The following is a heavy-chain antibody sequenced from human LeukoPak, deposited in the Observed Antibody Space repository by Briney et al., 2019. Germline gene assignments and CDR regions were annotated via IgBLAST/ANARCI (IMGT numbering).Heavy chain of an antibody. CDR1: GGSISSYY. CDR3: AREPSQAYYFDY. D-gene: IGHD2-2*01. CDR2: IYYSGST. V-gene: IGHV4-59*01. Sequence: PSETLSLTCTVSGGSISSYYWSWIRQPPGEGLEWIGYIYYSGSTNYNPSLKSRVTISVDTSKNQFSLKLSSVTAADTAVYYCAREPSQAYYFDYWGQGTLVTVSS. J-gene: IGHJ4*02.